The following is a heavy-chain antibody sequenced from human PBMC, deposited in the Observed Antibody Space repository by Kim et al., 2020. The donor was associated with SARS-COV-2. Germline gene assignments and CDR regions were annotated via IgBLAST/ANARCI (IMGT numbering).Heavy chain of an antibody. D-gene: IGHD2-15*01. V-gene: IGHV4-30-4*01. CDR3: AREWSSGYCSGGSCYGHFDY. J-gene: IGHJ4*02. CDR2: IYYSGST. CDR1: GGSISSGDYY. Sequence: SETLSLTCTVSGGSISSGDYYWSWIRQPPGKGLEWIGYIYYSGSTYYNPSLKSRVTISVDTSKNQFSLKLSSVTAADTAVYYCAREWSSGYCSGGSCYGHFDYWGQGTLVTVSS.